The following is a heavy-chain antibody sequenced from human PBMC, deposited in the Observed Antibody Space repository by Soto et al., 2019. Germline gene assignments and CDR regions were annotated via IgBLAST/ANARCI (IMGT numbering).Heavy chain of an antibody. CDR2: INPNSGGT. V-gene: IGHV1-2*04. D-gene: IGHD2-2*01. J-gene: IGHJ5*02. CDR3: ARAVGDIVVVPAAMLVGRNWFDP. Sequence: ASVKVSCKASGYTFTGYYMHWVRQAPGQGLEWMGWINPNSGGTNYAQKFQGWVTMTRDTSISTAYMELSRLRSDDTAVYYCARAVGDIVVVPAAMLVGRNWFDPWGQGTLVTVSS. CDR1: GYTFTGYY.